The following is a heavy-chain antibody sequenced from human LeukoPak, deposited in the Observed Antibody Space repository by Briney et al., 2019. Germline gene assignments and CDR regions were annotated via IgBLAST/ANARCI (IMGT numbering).Heavy chain of an antibody. CDR2: ISSGSFGR. V-gene: IGHV3-23*01. D-gene: IGHD2-15*01. CDR1: GFPFSSYA. CDR3: AKDRGMFLVGYLDY. Sequence: PGGSLRLSCAASGFPFSSYAMNWVRQAPGKGLEWVSSISSGSFGRYYADSVKGRFTISRDNSRNTLYLQMNSLRAEDTAVYYCAKDRGMFLVGYLDYWGQGTLVTVSS. J-gene: IGHJ4*02.